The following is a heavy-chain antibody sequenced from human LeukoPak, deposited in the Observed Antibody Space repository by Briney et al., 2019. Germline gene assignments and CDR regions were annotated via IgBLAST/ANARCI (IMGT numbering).Heavy chain of an antibody. CDR1: GGSISNSSYY. Sequence: SETLSLTCTVSGGSISNSSYYWGWIRQPPGKGLEWIGSIYYSGSTYYNPSLKSRVTISVDTSKNQFSLKLNSVTAADTAVYYCARLTYSSGWRFDAFDMWGQGTMVTVSS. J-gene: IGHJ3*02. CDR2: IYYSGST. D-gene: IGHD6-19*01. V-gene: IGHV4-39*01. CDR3: ARLTYSSGWRFDAFDM.